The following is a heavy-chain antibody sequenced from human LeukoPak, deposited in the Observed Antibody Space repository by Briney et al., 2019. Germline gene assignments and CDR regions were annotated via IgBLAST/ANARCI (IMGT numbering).Heavy chain of an antibody. V-gene: IGHV4-4*07. CDR3: ARLRFYDSTSYSPGHYMDV. CDR2: VYPGVSS. J-gene: IGHJ6*03. CDR1: GGPMYSYY. Sequence: SETLSLTCTVSGGPMYSYYWSWIRQTAGKGLEWIGRVYPGVSSDYNPSLKSRVTMSVDTSKNQFALKLNAVTAADTAVYYCARLRFYDSTSYSPGHYMDVCGKGTTVTVSS. D-gene: IGHD3-22*01.